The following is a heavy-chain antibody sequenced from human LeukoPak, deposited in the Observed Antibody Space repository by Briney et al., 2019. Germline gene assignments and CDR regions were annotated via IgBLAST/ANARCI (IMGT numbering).Heavy chain of an antibody. V-gene: IGHV3-53*01. CDR2: IYSGGTT. J-gene: IGHJ4*02. D-gene: IGHD5-12*01. CDR1: GFTASSNY. CDR3: ARGSGTNYFDY. Sequence: GGSLRLSCAASGFTASSNYMNWVRQAPGKGLEWVPVIYSGGTTYYTDSVKGRFIISRDNSKNTLYLQMNSLRVEDTAVYYCARGSGTNYFDYWGQGTLVTVSS.